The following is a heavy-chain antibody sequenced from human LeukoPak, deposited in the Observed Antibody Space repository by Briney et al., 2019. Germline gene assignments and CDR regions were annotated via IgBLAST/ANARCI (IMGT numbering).Heavy chain of an antibody. J-gene: IGHJ4*02. Sequence: SETLSLTCAVYGGSFSGYYWSWIRPPPGKGLEWIGEINHSGSTNYNPSLKSRVTISVDTSKNQFSLKLSSVTAADTAVYYCARGRNCGGDCFTFDYWGQGTLVTVSS. CDR1: GGSFSGYY. D-gene: IGHD2-21*02. V-gene: IGHV4-34*01. CDR3: ARGRNCGGDCFTFDY. CDR2: INHSGST.